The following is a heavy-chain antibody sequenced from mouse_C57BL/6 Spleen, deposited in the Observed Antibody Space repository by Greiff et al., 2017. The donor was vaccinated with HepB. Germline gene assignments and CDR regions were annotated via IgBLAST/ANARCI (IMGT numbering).Heavy chain of an antibody. CDR1: GFTFSDYY. CDR2: INYDGSST. V-gene: IGHV5-16*01. D-gene: IGHD1-1*01. CDR3: ARGEIITTVVGYFDV. J-gene: IGHJ1*03. Sequence: EVQVVESEGGLVQPGSSMKLSCTASGFTFSDYYMAWVRQVPEKGLEWVANINYDGSSTYYLDSLKSRFIISRDNAKNILYLQMSSLKSEDTATYYCARGEIITTVVGYFDVWGTGTTVTVSS.